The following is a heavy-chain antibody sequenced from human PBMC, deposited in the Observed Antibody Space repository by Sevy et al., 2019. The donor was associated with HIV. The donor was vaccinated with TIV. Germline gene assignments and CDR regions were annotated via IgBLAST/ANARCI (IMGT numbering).Heavy chain of an antibody. CDR3: ATHAGIAAAGRVFDY. J-gene: IGHJ4*02. CDR1: GFTFSDHY. Sequence: GGSLRLSCAASGFTFSDHYMEWVRQAPGKGLEWVGRIRNKADSYTTEYAASVKGRFTISRDDSKNSLYLLMNSLKTEDTAVYYCATHAGIAAAGRVFDYWVQRTLVTVSS. CDR2: IRNKADSYTT. D-gene: IGHD6-13*01. V-gene: IGHV3-72*01.